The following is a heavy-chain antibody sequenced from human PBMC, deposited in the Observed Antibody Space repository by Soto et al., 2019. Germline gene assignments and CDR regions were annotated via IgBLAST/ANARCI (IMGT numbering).Heavy chain of an antibody. D-gene: IGHD5-18*01. V-gene: IGHV1-18*01. CDR3: AREGVLQLWPSPGHYYYGMDV. J-gene: IGHJ6*02. Sequence: GASVKISCKASGYTFTSYGISWVRQAPGQGLEWMGWISAYNGNTNYAQKLQGRVTMTTDTSTSTAYMELRSLRSDDTAVYYCAREGVLQLWPSPGHYYYGMDVWGQGTTVTVSS. CDR2: ISAYNGNT. CDR1: GYTFTSYG.